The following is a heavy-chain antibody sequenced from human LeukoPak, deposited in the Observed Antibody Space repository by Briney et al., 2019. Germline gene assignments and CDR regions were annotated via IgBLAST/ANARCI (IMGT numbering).Heavy chain of an antibody. Sequence: QSSETLSLTCTVSGVSISSSSYYWGWIRQPPGKGLEWIGSIHYSGSTNYNPSLKSRVTISVDTSKNQFSLKLSSVTAADTAVYYCARGYCSGGSCYSYYYYNYMDVWGKGTTVTVSS. D-gene: IGHD2-15*01. CDR1: GVSISSSSYY. CDR2: IHYSGST. CDR3: ARGYCSGGSCYSYYYYNYMDV. V-gene: IGHV4-39*07. J-gene: IGHJ6*03.